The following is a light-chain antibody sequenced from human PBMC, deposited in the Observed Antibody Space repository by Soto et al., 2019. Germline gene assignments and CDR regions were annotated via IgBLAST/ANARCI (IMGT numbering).Light chain of an antibody. V-gene: IGLV2-14*01. J-gene: IGLJ1*01. CDR1: SSDVGAYIY. CDR3: CSYTSSRTYV. Sequence: QSALPQPASVSGSPGQSITISCTGTSSDVGAYIYVSWYQHHPGKAPKVMIYEVTNRPSGVSYRFSGSKSGNTAYLTISGLQAEDEADYYCCSYTSSRTYVFGTGTKLTVL. CDR2: EVT.